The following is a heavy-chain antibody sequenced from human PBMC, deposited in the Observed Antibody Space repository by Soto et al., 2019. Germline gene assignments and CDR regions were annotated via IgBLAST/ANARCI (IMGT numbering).Heavy chain of an antibody. V-gene: IGHV1-18*04. CDR1: GYTFTSDV. Sequence: QVQLVQSVPDLKRPGASMKVSCKASGYTFTSDVSSWVRQAPGQGLEWMAWISPLKGRTQYSQKAQGRVTLSTDTSSNTAYMAMTTLRVDDTAVYYCALYYGDRPEYFKNWGQGTLVTVS. D-gene: IGHD4-17*01. J-gene: IGHJ1*01. CDR3: ALYYGDRPEYFKN. CDR2: ISPLKGRT.